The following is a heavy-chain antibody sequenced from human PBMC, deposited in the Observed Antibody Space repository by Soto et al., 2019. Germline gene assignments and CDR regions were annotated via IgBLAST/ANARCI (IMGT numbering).Heavy chain of an antibody. CDR2: VYYSGTT. J-gene: IGHJ4*02. CDR3: ARTTAVPNTLRSRYFFDF. D-gene: IGHD3-9*01. CDR1: GGSVSNNTYY. Sequence: LSLTCSVSGGSVSNNTYYWSWILQPPGKRLEWIGYVYYSGTTNYNPSLKSRVTISIDMSKNQFSLRLSSVTAADTALYYCARTTAVPNTLRSRYFFDFWGQGTLVTVSS. V-gene: IGHV4-61*01.